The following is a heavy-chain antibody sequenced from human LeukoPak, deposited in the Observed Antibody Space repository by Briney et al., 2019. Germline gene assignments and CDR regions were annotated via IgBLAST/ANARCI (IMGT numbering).Heavy chain of an antibody. D-gene: IGHD2-15*01. V-gene: IGHV1-69*01. Sequence: ASVKVSCKASGGTFSSYAISWVRQAPGQGLEWRGGIIPIFGTANYAQKFQGRVTITADESTSTAYMELSSLRSEDTAVYYCARDCSGGSCYPYAGYWGQGTPVTVSS. CDR1: GGTFSSYA. CDR3: ARDCSGGSCYPYAGY. J-gene: IGHJ4*02. CDR2: IIPIFGTA.